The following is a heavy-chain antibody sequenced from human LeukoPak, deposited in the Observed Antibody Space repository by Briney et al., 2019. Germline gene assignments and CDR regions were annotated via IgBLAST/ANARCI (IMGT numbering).Heavy chain of an antibody. CDR3: GRLRSAGLYYYYYYMDI. J-gene: IGHJ6*03. CDR1: GFTFSSYA. D-gene: IGHD2-21*01. CDR2: ISGSGGST. Sequence: GGSLRLPCAASGFTFSSYAMIWVDQAPGKGLEWVSAISGSGGSTYYPDSVKGRFTISRDNSKNTLYLQMNSLRAEDTVLYYCGRLRSAGLYYYYYYMDIWGKGTTVTVSS. V-gene: IGHV3-23*01.